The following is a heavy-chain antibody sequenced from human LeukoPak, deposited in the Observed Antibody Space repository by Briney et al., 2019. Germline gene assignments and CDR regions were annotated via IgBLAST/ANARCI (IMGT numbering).Heavy chain of an antibody. V-gene: IGHV3-21*01. J-gene: IGHJ4*02. CDR3: ARVMRRGNYLDY. CDR1: GFTFSNYY. Sequence: GGSLRLSCKASGFTFSNYYMNWVRQAPGKGLEWLSSISGSNTYISHADSVKGRFTIARDNVKNSLYLQMNSLRAEDTAMYYCARVMRRGNYLDYWGQGTLVTVSS. D-gene: IGHD2-8*01. CDR2: ISGSNTYI.